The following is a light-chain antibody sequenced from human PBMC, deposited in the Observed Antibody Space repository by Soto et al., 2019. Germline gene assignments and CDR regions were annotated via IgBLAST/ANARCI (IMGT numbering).Light chain of an antibody. CDR3: QQRSNWPRWT. CDR2: GTS. V-gene: IGKV3D-20*02. Sequence: EIVLTQSPGTLSLSPGERATLSCSAIQSVSSKYLAWYQQKPGQAPRVLIYGTSIRASGVPERFSGGGSGTDFTLTISSLEPEDFAVYYCQQRSNWPRWTFGQGTKVDIK. J-gene: IGKJ1*01. CDR1: QSVSSKY.